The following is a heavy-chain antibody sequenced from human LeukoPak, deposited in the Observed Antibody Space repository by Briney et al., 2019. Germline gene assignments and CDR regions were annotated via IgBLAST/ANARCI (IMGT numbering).Heavy chain of an antibody. Sequence: LTGGSLRLSCAASGFTFSSYDMSWVRQAPGKGLEWVSGISGSGGSTYYADSVKGRLTISRDNSKNTLYLQMNSLRAEDTAVYYCARGPPACSTNCYGYLDYWGQGALVTVSS. CDR3: ARGPPACSTNCYGYLDY. V-gene: IGHV3-23*01. CDR2: ISGSGGST. CDR1: GFTFSSYD. J-gene: IGHJ4*02. D-gene: IGHD2-2*01.